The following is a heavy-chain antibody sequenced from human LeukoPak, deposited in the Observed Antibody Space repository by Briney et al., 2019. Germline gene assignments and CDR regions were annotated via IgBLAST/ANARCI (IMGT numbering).Heavy chain of an antibody. D-gene: IGHD3-9*01. CDR1: GYTFTSYG. CDR2: ISAYNGNT. J-gene: IGHJ5*02. V-gene: IGHV1-18*01. Sequence: ASVKVSCKASGYTFTSYGISWVRQAPGQGLEWMGWISAYNGNTNYAQKLQGRVTMTTDTSTSTVYMELRSLRSDDTAVYYCARDLGITIPEFDPWGQGTLVTVSS. CDR3: ARDLGITIPEFDP.